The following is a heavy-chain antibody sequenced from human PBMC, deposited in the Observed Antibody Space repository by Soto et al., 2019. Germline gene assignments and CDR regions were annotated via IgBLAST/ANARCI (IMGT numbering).Heavy chain of an antibody. CDR1: GYTFHIYG. Sequence: ASVKVSCKTSGYTFHIYGITWVRQAPGRGLEWMGWISTYTGKTDYAQNLQGRVTMTTDTSAGTAYLELRSLRSDDTAVYYCARDVYSGSGDAFDIWGQGTMVTVSS. J-gene: IGHJ3*02. V-gene: IGHV1-18*01. D-gene: IGHD6-6*01. CDR3: ARDVYSGSGDAFDI. CDR2: ISTYTGKT.